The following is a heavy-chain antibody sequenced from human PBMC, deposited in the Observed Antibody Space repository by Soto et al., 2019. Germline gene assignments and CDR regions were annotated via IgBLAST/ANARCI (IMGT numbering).Heavy chain of an antibody. Sequence: GGSLRLSCAASGFTFSSYAMSWVRQAPGKGLEWVSAISGSGGSTYYADSVKGRFTISRDNSKNTLYLQMNSLGDEDTAVYYCTTDGPYYDILTGYAYWGQGTLVTVSS. CDR1: GFTFSSYA. D-gene: IGHD3-9*01. J-gene: IGHJ4*02. V-gene: IGHV3-23*01. CDR3: TTDGPYYDILTGYAY. CDR2: ISGSGGST.